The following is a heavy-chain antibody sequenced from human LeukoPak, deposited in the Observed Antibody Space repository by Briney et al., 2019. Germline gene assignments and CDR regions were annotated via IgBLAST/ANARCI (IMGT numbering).Heavy chain of an antibody. CDR3: AKDLVRFLEWLGFDY. CDR1: GFTFSSYA. J-gene: IGHJ4*02. D-gene: IGHD3-3*01. V-gene: IGHV3-23*01. CDR2: ISGSGGST. Sequence: GSLRLSCAASGFTFSSYAMSWVRQAPGKGLEWVSAISGSGGSTYYADSVKGRFTISRDNSKNTLYLQMNSLRAEDTAVYYCAKDLVRFLEWLGFDYWGQGTLVTVSS.